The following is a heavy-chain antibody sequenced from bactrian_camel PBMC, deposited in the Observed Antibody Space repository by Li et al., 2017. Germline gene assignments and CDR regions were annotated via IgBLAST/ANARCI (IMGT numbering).Heavy chain of an antibody. Sequence: HVQLVESGGGSVQAGGSLRLSCKASQYTCSDCCTGWFRQAPGRQREEVAVIYRGAHYADSVKGRFTISQDNGKARINLQMNDLQPSDTAVYFCVAEKLRMEFRDYCDTMSAWADFGYWGQGTQVTVS. D-gene: IGHD2*01. CDR3: VAEKLRMEFRDYCDTMSAWADFGY. J-gene: IGHJ6*01. V-gene: IGHV3S53*01. CDR1: QYTCSDCC. CDR2: IYRGA.